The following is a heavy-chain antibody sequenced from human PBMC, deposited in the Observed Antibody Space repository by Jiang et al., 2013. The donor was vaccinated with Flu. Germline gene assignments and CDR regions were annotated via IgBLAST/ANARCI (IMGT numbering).Heavy chain of an antibody. J-gene: IGHJ4*02. CDR1: GFTFSSYA. D-gene: IGHD4-11*01. CDR2: ISYDGSNK. CDR3: ARWEVTTGFDY. V-gene: IGHV3-30-3*01. Sequence: QLVESGGGVVQPGRSLRLSCTASGFTFSSYAMHWVRQAPGKGLEWVAVISYDGSNKYYADSVKGRFTISRDNSKNTLYLQMHSLGTEDTAVYYCARWEVTTGFDYWGQGTLVTVSS.